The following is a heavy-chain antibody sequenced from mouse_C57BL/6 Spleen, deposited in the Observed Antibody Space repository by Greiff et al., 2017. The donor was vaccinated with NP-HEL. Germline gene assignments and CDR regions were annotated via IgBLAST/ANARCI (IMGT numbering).Heavy chain of an antibody. D-gene: IGHD1-1*01. CDR3: ARSFYGSSYDY. CDR2: INPGSGGT. V-gene: IGHV1-54*01. CDR1: GYAFTNYL. J-gene: IGHJ2*01. Sequence: VQGVESGAELVRPGTSVKVSCKASGYAFTNYLIEWVKQRPGQGLEWIGEINPGSGGTNYNEKFKGKATLTADKSSSTAYMQLSSLTSEDSAVDFCARSFYGSSYDYWGQGTTLTVSS.